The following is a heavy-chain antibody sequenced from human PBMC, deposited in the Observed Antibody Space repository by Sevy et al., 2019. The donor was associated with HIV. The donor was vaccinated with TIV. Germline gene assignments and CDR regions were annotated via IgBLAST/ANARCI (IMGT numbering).Heavy chain of an antibody. V-gene: IGHV3-48*03. D-gene: IGHD4-17*01. CDR1: GFTFSSYE. Sequence: GGSLRLSCTASGFTFSSYEMNWVRQAPGKGLEWVSYISNSGSTIHYSDSVKGRFTISRDNAKNSLYLQMNSLRAEDTAVYYCARDLPPSATTALHFDYWGRGTLVTVSS. J-gene: IGHJ4*02. CDR3: ARDLPPSATTALHFDY. CDR2: ISNSGSTI.